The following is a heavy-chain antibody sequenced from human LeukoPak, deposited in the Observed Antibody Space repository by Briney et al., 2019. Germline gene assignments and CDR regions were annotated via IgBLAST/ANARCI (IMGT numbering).Heavy chain of an antibody. CDR1: GGSISRHY. J-gene: IGHJ5*02. CDR2: IYYSGST. Sequence: SETLSLTCTVSGGSISRHYWSWIRQPPGKGLEWIGYIYYSGSTNYNPSLKSRVTISVDTSKNQFSLRLSSVTAADTAVYYCARVRGYSYGYDGWFDPWGQGTLVTVSS. V-gene: IGHV4-59*11. CDR3: ARVRGYSYGYDGWFDP. D-gene: IGHD5-18*01.